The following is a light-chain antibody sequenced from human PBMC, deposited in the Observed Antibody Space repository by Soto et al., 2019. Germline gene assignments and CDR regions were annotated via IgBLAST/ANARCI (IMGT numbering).Light chain of an antibody. J-gene: IGLJ2*01. Sequence: QSVLTQPPSASGTPGQRVTISCSGSSSNIGSHYVYWYKQLPGTAPKLLIYTNNQRPSGVPDRFSGSKSGTSAALAICGLRSEDEADYYCAAWYASLSGYAVFGRRTKVTVL. V-gene: IGLV1-47*02. CDR1: SSNIGSHY. CDR3: AAWYASLSGYAV. CDR2: TNN.